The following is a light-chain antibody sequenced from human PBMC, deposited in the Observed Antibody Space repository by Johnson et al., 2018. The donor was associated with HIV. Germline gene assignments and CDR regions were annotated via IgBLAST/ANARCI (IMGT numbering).Light chain of an antibody. J-gene: IGLJ1*01. Sequence: QSVLTQPPSVSAAPGQKVTISCSGSSSNIGNNYVSWYQQLPGTAPKLLIYDNNKRPSGIPDRFSGSKSGTSATLGIPGRQTGDEADYYCGTWDSSLSAGVFGTGTKVTVL. CDR3: GTWDSSLSAGV. CDR1: SSNIGNNY. V-gene: IGLV1-51*01. CDR2: DNN.